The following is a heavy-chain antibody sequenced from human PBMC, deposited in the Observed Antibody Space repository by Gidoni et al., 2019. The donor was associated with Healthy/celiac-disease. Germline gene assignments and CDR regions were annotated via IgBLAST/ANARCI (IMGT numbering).Heavy chain of an antibody. V-gene: IGHV3-30*18. CDR3: AKDRRSKRAAGTRGYYFDY. D-gene: IGHD6-13*01. CDR2: ISYDGSNK. J-gene: IGHJ4*02. Sequence: PGKGLEWVAVISYDGSNKYYADSVKGRFTISRDNSKNTLYLQMNSLRAEDTAVYYCAKDRRSKRAAGTRGYYFDYWGQGTLVTVSS.